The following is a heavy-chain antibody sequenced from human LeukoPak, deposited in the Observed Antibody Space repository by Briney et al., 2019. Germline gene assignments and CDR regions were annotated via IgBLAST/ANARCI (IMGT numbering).Heavy chain of an antibody. D-gene: IGHD6-19*01. Sequence: PGGSLRLSCAASGFTFSDYTMNWVRQAPGKGLEWVSSIGSVTIYIYYADSVKGRFTISRDNAKNSLSLQMNSLRTEDTAVYYCARAIAVAGPYYFDYWGQGTLVTVSS. CDR2: IGSVTIYI. CDR3: ARAIAVAGPYYFDY. J-gene: IGHJ4*02. V-gene: IGHV3-21*01. CDR1: GFTFSDYT.